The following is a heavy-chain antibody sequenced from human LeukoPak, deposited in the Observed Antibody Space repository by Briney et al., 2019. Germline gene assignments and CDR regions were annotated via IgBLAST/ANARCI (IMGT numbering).Heavy chain of an antibody. V-gene: IGHV3-30*04. Sequence: GGSLRPSCAASGFTLSSYNMHWVRQAPGKGLEWVAGILYDGSTEYYADSVKGRFTVSRDNSNNMLYLQMNSLRAEDTAIYYCARELSSIAALVFSCFDYWGQGTLVTVSS. CDR1: GFTLSSYN. J-gene: IGHJ4*02. CDR2: ILYDGSTE. CDR3: ARELSSIAALVFSCFDY. D-gene: IGHD6-6*01.